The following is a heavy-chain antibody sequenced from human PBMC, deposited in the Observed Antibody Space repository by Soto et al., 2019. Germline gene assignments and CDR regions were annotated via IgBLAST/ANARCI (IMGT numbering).Heavy chain of an antibody. V-gene: IGHV1-18*01. CDR3: ARGFRRGYARDFDY. CDR1: GYTFTSYG. D-gene: IGHD5-12*01. J-gene: IGHJ4*02. Sequence: GASVKVSCKASGYTFTSYGISWVRQAPGQGLEWMGWISAYNGNTNYAQKLQGRVTITADESTSTAYMELSSLRSEDTAVYYCARGFRRGYARDFDYWGQGTLVTVSS. CDR2: ISAYNGNT.